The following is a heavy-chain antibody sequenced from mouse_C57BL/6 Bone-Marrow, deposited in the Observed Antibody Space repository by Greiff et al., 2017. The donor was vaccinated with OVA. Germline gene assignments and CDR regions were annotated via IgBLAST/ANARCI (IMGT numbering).Heavy chain of an antibody. CDR1: GISITTGNYR. D-gene: IGHD2-4*01. V-gene: IGHV3-5*01. CDR2: IYYSGTI. CDR3: ARYYYDYDGGSMDY. Sequence: EVQLQQSGPGLVKPSQTVFLTCTVTGISITTGNYRWSWIRQFPGNKLEWIGYIYYSGTITYNPSLTSRTTITRDTPKNQFFLEMNSLTAEDTATYYCARYYYDYDGGSMDYWGQGTSVTVSS. J-gene: IGHJ4*01.